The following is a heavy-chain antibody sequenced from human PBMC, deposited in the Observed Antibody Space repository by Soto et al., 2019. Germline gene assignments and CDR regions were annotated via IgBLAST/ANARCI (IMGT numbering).Heavy chain of an antibody. D-gene: IGHD3-22*01. V-gene: IGHV5-51*01. CDR3: AKRPYDSSGYYDY. CDR1: GYSFTTYW. J-gene: IGHJ4*02. CDR2: IYPGDSDT. Sequence: GESRKISCKGFGYSFTTYWIGWVRQVPGKGLEWMGIIYPGDSDTRYSPSFQGQVTISADKSISTAYLQWSSLKASDTAMYYCAKRPYDSSGYYDYWGQGTLVTVSS.